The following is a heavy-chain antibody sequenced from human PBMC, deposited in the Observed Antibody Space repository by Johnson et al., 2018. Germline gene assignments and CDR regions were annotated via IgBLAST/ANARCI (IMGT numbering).Heavy chain of an antibody. V-gene: IGHV3-33*01. CDR1: GFTFSNYA. D-gene: IGHD6-13*01. CDR3: ARAADSSRNWFAP. J-gene: IGHJ5*02. CDR2: IGYDGTNK. Sequence: VQLVESGGGVVQPGRSXRLSCVASGFTFSNYAMHWVRQAPGKGPEWVAVIGYDGTNKYYADSVKGRFTIARDDSKNTLYLHMGSLRVNETAMYYCARAADSSRNWFAPWGQGTLVTVSS.